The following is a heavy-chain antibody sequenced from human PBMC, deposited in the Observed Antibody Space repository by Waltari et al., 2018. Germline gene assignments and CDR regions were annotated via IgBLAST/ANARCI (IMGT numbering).Heavy chain of an antibody. V-gene: IGHV1-46*01. CDR2: INPSGGST. CDR3: ARGSPSFGVVIHFPSFDY. Sequence: QVQLVQSGAEVKKPGASVKVSCKASGYTFTSYYMHWVRQAPGQGLEWMGIINPSGGSTSYAQKFQGRVTMTRDTSTSTVYMELSSLRSEDTAVYYCARGSPSFGVVIHFPSFDYWGQGTLVTVSS. D-gene: IGHD3-3*01. CDR1: GYTFTSYY. J-gene: IGHJ4*02.